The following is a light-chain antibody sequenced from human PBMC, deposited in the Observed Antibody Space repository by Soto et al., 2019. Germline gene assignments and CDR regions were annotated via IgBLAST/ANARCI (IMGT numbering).Light chain of an antibody. Sequence: QSALTQPASVSGSPGQSITISCTGTSSDVGGYDFVSWYQQHPAKAPRLIISEVTNRPSGVSYRFSASKSGNTASLTISGLQAEDGADYFCSSFTSRDTLVFGGGTKLTVL. CDR1: SSDVGGYDF. V-gene: IGLV2-14*01. J-gene: IGLJ3*02. CDR2: EVT. CDR3: SSFTSRDTLV.